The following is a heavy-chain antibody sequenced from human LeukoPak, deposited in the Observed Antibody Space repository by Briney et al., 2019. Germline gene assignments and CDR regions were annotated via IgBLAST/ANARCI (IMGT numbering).Heavy chain of an antibody. CDR1: RYIFGDYW. Sequence: GESLKISCQGSRYIFGDYWIGWVRQKPGKGLEWMGIIFPLDSDSRYSQSFQGQVTISVDKSISTAYLQWRSLRASDTAIYYCARVTRDGGWGRGAFDIWGQGTMATVSS. J-gene: IGHJ3*02. CDR2: IFPLDSDS. V-gene: IGHV5-51*01. CDR3: ARVTRDGGWGRGAFDI. D-gene: IGHD6-19*01.